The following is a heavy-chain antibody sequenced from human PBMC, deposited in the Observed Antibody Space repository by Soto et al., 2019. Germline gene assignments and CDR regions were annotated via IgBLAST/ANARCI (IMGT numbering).Heavy chain of an antibody. Sequence: GASVKVSCKASGYTFTSYAIHWVRQAPGQRLECMGWINTDNGNTKYSQKFQGRVTITRDTSASTAYMELSSLRSEDTAVYFCARAPSGYYFDNWGQGTLVTVSS. D-gene: IGHD3-10*01. V-gene: IGHV1-3*04. CDR3: ARAPSGYYFDN. J-gene: IGHJ4*02. CDR2: INTDNGNT. CDR1: GYTFTSYA.